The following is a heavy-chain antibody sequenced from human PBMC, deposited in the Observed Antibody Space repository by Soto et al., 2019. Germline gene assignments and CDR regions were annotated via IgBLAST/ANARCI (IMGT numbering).Heavy chain of an antibody. J-gene: IGHJ6*03. V-gene: IGHV4-4*02. Sequence: SETLSLTCAVSSGSISSSNWWSWVRQPPGKGLEWIGEIYHSGSTNYNPSLKSRVTISVDTSKNQFSLKLSSVTAADTAVYYCARPIAGYCSSTSCYGRYYYYMDVWGKGTTVTV. CDR1: SGSISSSNW. CDR3: ARPIAGYCSSTSCYGRYYYYMDV. D-gene: IGHD2-2*01. CDR2: IYHSGST.